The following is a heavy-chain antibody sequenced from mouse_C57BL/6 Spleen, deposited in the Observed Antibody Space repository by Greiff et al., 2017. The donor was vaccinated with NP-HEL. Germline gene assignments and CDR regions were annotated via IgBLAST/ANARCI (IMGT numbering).Heavy chain of an antibody. V-gene: IGHV5-16*01. D-gene: IGHD1-1*01. CDR3: ARDRHYGSSYGYFDV. CDR1: GFTFSDYY. Sequence: EVKLMESEGGLVQPGSSMKLSCTASGFTFSDYYMAWVRQVPEKGLEWVANINYDGSSTYYLDSLKSRFIISRDNAKNILYLQMSSLKSEDTATYYCARDRHYGSSYGYFDVWGTGTTVTVSS. J-gene: IGHJ1*03. CDR2: INYDGSST.